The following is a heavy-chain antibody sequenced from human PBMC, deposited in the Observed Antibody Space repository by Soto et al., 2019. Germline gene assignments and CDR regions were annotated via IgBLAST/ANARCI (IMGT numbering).Heavy chain of an antibody. D-gene: IGHD3-9*01. V-gene: IGHV4-34*01. CDR2: INHSGST. Sequence: SETLSLTCAVYGGSFSGYYWSWIRQPPGKGLEWIGEINHSGSTNYNPSLKSRVTISVDTSKNQFSLKLSSVTAADTAVYYSARGDDWLLEDYYYYGMDVWGQGTTVTVSS. J-gene: IGHJ6*02. CDR3: ARGDDWLLEDYYYYGMDV. CDR1: GGSFSGYY.